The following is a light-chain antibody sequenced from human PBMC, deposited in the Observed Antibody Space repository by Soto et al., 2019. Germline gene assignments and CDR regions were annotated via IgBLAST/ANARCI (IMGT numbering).Light chain of an antibody. V-gene: IGKV3-11*01. CDR2: DAS. J-gene: IGKJ1*01. CDR1: QSVSSY. Sequence: EIVLTQSPATLSMSPGERATLSCRASQSVSSYLAWYQQKPGQAPRLLIYDASNRATGTPARFSGSGSGTDFTLTISRLESEDFAVYYCRVYGRSPLNLTFGPGTKVDIK. CDR3: RVYGRSPLNLT.